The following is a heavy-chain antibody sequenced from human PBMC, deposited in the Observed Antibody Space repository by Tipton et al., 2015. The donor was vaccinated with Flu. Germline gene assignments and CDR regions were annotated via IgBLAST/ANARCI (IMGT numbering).Heavy chain of an antibody. D-gene: IGHD4-17*01. V-gene: IGHV4-39*07. Sequence: TLSLTCAVSGHSISSSSYYWGWIRQPPGKGLEWIGSIYSSGSTYYNPSLKSRVTISMDTSKNQFSLKLSPMTAADTAVYYCARMEWTVTTPRYFDLWGRGTLVTVSS. CDR2: IYSSGST. CDR3: ARMEWTVTTPRYFDL. CDR1: GHSISSSSYY. J-gene: IGHJ2*01.